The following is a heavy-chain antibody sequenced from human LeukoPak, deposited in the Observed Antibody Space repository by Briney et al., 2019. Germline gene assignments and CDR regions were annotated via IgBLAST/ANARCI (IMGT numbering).Heavy chain of an antibody. CDR2: IIPIFGTA. V-gene: IGHV1-69*01. Sequence: SVKVSCKASGGTFSSYAISWVRQAPGQGLEWMGGIIPIFGTANYAQKFQGRVTITADESTSTAYMELSSLRSEDTAVYYCASGLGFCSGSDCTNLVKDYYYGMNVWGQGTTVTVSS. CDR3: ASGLGFCSGSDCTNLVKDYYYGMNV. CDR1: GGTFSSYA. J-gene: IGHJ6*02. D-gene: IGHD2-15*01.